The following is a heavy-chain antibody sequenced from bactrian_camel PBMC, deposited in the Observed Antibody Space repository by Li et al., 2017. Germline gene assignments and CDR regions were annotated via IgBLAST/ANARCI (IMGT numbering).Heavy chain of an antibody. CDR2: INTGGGST. CDR3: VNGASDVGYNY. D-gene: IGHD3*01. V-gene: IGHV3S31*01. CDR1: GFTFSSYA. Sequence: VQLVESGGGLVQPGGSLRLSCAGFGFTFSSYAMNWVRHAPGKGLEWLSAINTGGGSTFYADHVKSRFTISRDNAENTLYLRLNSLKTEDTAMYYCVNGASDVGYNYWGQGTQVTVS. J-gene: IGHJ4*01.